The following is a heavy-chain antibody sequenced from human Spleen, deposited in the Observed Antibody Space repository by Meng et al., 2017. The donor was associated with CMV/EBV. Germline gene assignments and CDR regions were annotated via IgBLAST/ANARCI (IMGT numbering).Heavy chain of an antibody. J-gene: IGHJ4*02. CDR2: IYNGGFT. CDR3: AKDRTFITLGATIDY. D-gene: IGHD1-26*01. V-gene: IGHV3-66*02. CDR1: GLTVSDNY. Sequence: GESLKISCAASGLTVSDNYMSWVRQAPGKGLEWVSVIYNGGFTYYADSVKGRFTISRDNSKNTLYLQMSSLRAEDTAVYYCAKDRTFITLGATIDYWGQGTLVTVSS.